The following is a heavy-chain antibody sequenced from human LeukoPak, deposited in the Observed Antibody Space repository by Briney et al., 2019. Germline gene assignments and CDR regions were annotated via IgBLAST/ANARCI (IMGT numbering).Heavy chain of an antibody. CDR3: AREDYDFWSGYGDYYYYMDV. J-gene: IGHJ6*03. Sequence: ASVKVSCKASGYTFTSYDINWVRQATGQGLEWMGWMNPNSGNTGYAQKFQGRVTMTRNTSISTDYMELSSLRSEDTAVYYCAREDYDFWSGYGDYYYYMDVWGKGTTVTVSS. D-gene: IGHD3-3*01. CDR1: GYTFTSYD. CDR2: MNPNSGNT. V-gene: IGHV1-8*01.